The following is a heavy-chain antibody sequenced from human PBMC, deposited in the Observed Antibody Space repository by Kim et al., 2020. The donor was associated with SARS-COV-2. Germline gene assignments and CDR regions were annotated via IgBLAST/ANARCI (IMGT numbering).Heavy chain of an antibody. CDR1: GFTFSSYG. Sequence: GGSLRLSCAASGFTFSSYGMHWVRQAPGKGLEWVAVIWYDGSNKYYADSVKGRFTISRDNSKNTLYLQMNSLRAEDTAVYYCARDRGSGWLSGGMDVWGQGTTVTVSS. D-gene: IGHD6-19*01. J-gene: IGHJ6*02. V-gene: IGHV3-33*01. CDR2: IWYDGSNK. CDR3: ARDRGSGWLSGGMDV.